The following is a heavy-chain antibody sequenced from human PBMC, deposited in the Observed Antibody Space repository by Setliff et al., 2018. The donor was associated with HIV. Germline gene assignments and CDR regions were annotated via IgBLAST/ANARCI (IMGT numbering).Heavy chain of an antibody. CDR2: INQDGNI. D-gene: IGHD3-3*01. V-gene: IGHV4-34*01. CDR3: ARGLPRYDLWSGPSSRFDY. J-gene: IGHJ4*02. CDR1: GGSFGDNY. Sequence: SETLSLTCAVYGGSFGDNYWNWIRQPPGKGLEWIGEINQDGNINYNPSLKSRVIISLDTSKKQLSLILRSVTAADTAVYFCARGLPRYDLWSGPSSRFDYWGQGTLVTVSS.